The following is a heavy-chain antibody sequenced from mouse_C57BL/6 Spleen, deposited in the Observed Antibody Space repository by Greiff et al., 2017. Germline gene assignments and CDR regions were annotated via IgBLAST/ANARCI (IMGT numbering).Heavy chain of an antibody. CDR2: IYPGDGDT. Sequence: QVQLQQSGPELVKPGASVKISCKASGYAFSSSWMNWVKQRPGKGLEWIGRIYPGDGDTNYNGKFKGKATLTADKSSSTAYMQLSSLTSEDSAVYFCAREWLITTVVATVPFFDYWGQGTTLTVSS. J-gene: IGHJ2*01. D-gene: IGHD1-1*01. CDR3: AREWLITTVVATVPFFDY. V-gene: IGHV1-82*01. CDR1: GYAFSSSW.